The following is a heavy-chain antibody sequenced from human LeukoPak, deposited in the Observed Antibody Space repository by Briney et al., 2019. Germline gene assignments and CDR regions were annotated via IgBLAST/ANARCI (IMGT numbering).Heavy chain of an antibody. CDR2: TYSDGST. Sequence: PGGSLRLSCAASGFTVSSNFWTWVRRAPGKGVEGVSITYSDGSTYYADSVKGRFTISRDSSNNTVYLQMNSLRAEDTALYYCASDSEQQVDAPGVWGQGTTVTVSS. CDR3: ASDSEQQVDAPGV. V-gene: IGHV3-66*01. CDR1: GFTVSSNF. J-gene: IGHJ6*02. D-gene: IGHD6-13*01.